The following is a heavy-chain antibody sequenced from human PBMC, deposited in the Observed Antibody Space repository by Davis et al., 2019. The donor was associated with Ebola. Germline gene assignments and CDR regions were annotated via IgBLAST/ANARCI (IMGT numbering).Heavy chain of an antibody. CDR2: ISYSGGT. D-gene: IGHD5-18*01. J-gene: IGHJ4*02. Sequence: PSETLSLTCTVSGASISSYYWNWIRQPPGKGLEWIGYISYSGGTNYNPSLKSRVTMLVDTSKNQFSLKLSSVTAADTAVYYCARGPIRGYSYGSRDYWGQGTLVTVSS. CDR3: ARGPIRGYSYGSRDY. CDR1: GASISSYY. V-gene: IGHV4-59*12.